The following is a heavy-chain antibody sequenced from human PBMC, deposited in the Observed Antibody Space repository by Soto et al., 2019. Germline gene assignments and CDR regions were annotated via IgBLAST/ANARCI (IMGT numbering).Heavy chain of an antibody. V-gene: IGHV3-30*18. J-gene: IGHJ4*02. Sequence: QVQLLESGGGVVLPGGSLRLSCEASGFTFNSYGMYWVRQAPGKGLDWVSHILYDGTKKYYADSVKGRFTISSDNSKNTLYLQMDRMRIEDTAVYFCVKDLAHMADHWGQGTLVIVSS. CDR3: VKDLAHMADH. CDR2: ILYDGTKK. CDR1: GFTFNSYG.